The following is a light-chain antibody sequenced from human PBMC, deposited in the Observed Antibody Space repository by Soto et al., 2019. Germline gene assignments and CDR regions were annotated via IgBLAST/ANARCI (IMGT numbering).Light chain of an antibody. CDR2: GVS. CDR1: SSDVGGYNY. Sequence: SVLPQPASVSGSPGQSITISCTGTSSDVGGYNYVSWYQQHPGKAPKFIIYGVSNRPPGVSNRFSGSKSGNTASLTISGLQAEDEADYYCSSYTTSNTRQIVFGTGTKVTVL. J-gene: IGLJ1*01. CDR3: SSYTTSNTRQIV. V-gene: IGLV2-14*01.